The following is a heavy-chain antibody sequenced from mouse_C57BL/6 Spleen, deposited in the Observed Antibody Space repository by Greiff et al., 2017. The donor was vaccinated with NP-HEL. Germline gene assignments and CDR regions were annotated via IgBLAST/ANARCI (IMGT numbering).Heavy chain of an antibody. CDR2: ISSGSSTI. J-gene: IGHJ1*03. V-gene: IGHV5-17*01. CDR3: ARGPGYFGV. Sequence: EVKLVESGGGLVKPGGSLKLSCAASGFTFSDYGMHWVRQAPEKGLEWVAYISSGSSTIYYADTVKGRSTISRDNATNTPFLQMTSLTSEDTAMYYCARGPGYFGVWGTGTTVTVSS. CDR1: GFTFSDYG.